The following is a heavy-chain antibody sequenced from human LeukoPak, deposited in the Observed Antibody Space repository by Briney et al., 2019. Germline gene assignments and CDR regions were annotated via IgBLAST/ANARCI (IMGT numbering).Heavy chain of an antibody. V-gene: IGHV3-33*06. CDR2: IYYDGSDE. Sequence: PGGSLRLSCAASGFTFSGYGMHWVCQAPGKGLEWLAAIYYDGSDESYADSVKGRFTISRDNSKNTLYLQMNSLRAEDTAVYYCAKDYTGDYGYWGQGTLVTVSS. CDR3: AKDYTGDYGY. D-gene: IGHD7-27*01. J-gene: IGHJ4*02. CDR1: GFTFSGYG.